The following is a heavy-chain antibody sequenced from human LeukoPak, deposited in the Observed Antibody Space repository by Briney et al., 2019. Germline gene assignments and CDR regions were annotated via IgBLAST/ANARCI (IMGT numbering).Heavy chain of an antibody. CDR1: ALTVGSNY. CDR2: IYSGSST. CDR3: AREAIAAADSDAFDI. Sequence: GRCLRLSCAAAALTVGSNYVGWVRHARGEGLGWGSGIYSGSSTYYADSVKGRFTISRDNSKNTLYLQMNSLRAEDTAVYYCAREAIAAADSDAFDIWGQGTMVTVSS. J-gene: IGHJ3*02. V-gene: IGHV3-53*01. D-gene: IGHD6-13*01.